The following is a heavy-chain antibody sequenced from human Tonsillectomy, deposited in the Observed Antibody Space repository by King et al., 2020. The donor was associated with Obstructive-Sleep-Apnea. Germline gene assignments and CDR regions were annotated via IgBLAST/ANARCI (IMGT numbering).Heavy chain of an antibody. D-gene: IGHD3-10*01. J-gene: IGHJ6*02. Sequence: EQLVQSGAEVKKPGASVKVSCKASGYTFTGYYMHWVRQAPGQGLEWMGWINPNSGGTNYAQKFQGRVTMTRDTSISTAYMELSRLRSDDTAVYYCARDWPVTMASGSYYYYYYGMDVWGQGTTVTVSS. CDR2: INPNSGGT. V-gene: IGHV1-2*02. CDR3: ARDWPVTMASGSYYYYYYGMDV. CDR1: GYTFTGYY.